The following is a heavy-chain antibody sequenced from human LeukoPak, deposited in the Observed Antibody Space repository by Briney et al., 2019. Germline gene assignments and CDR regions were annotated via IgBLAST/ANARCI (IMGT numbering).Heavy chain of an antibody. CDR2: TSYDETNT. CDR3: ARDDSATPSID. CDR1: GFSISSYS. D-gene: IGHD3-3*02. V-gene: IGHV3-30-3*01. J-gene: IGHJ4*02. Sequence: GGSLRLSCAVSGFSISSYSMHWVRKAQAKGLERVAVTSYDETNTWYADSVKGRLTISRDNSKDTLYLQMSSLRPEDTAVYYCARDDSATPSIDWGQGTLVTVSS.